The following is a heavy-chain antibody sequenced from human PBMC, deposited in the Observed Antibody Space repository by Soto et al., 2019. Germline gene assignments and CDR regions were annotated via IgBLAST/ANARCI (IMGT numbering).Heavy chain of an antibody. CDR2: MSGSSSTT. V-gene: IGHV3-23*01. D-gene: IGHD1-7*01. CDR1: GLTFSNYA. J-gene: IGHJ4*02. Sequence: EVRLLDSGGGLVKPGGSLRLSCATSGLTFSNYAMSWVRQAPGGGLEWVSSMSGSSSTTYYAASVRGRFTISRDRSKNTLYLQMSSLRAEDTALYYCAKNQERELPRVIDFWGQGTLVTVSS. CDR3: AKNQERELPRVIDF.